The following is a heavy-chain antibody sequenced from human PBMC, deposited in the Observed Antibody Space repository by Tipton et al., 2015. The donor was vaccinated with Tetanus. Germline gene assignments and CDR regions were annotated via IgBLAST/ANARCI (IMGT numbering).Heavy chain of an antibody. D-gene: IGHD3-3*01. CDR3: ARHQSGSFTPFDY. J-gene: IGHJ4*02. Sequence: LRLSCTVSGGSIRGGTFYWGWIRQPPGKGLEWIGSIYESGDTYYIPSIKSRVTIPVETSKNQFSLNLNSMAAAVTGVYYCARHQSGSFTPFDYWGQGNLVTVSS. CDR1: GGSIRGGTFY. CDR2: IYESGDT. V-gene: IGHV4-39*01.